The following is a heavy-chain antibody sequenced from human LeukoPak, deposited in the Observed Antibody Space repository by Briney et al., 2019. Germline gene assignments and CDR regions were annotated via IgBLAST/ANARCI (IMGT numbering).Heavy chain of an antibody. CDR2: INPNSGGT. CDR1: GYTFTGYY. V-gene: IGHV1-2*02. D-gene: IGHD1-26*01. J-gene: IGHJ4*02. CDR3: ARVGARTVEMLVGATGLPDY. Sequence: GASVKVSCKASGYTFTGYYMHWVRQAPGQGLEWMGWINPNSGGTNYAQKFQGRVTMTRDTSISTAYMELSRLRSDDTAVYYCARVGARTVEMLVGATGLPDYWGQGTLVTVSS.